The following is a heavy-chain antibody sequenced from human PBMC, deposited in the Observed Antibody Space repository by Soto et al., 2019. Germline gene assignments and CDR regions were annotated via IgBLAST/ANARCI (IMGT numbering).Heavy chain of an antibody. CDR2: ISGSGGST. D-gene: IGHD5-12*01. Sequence: GGSLRLSCAASGFTFSSYAMSWVRQAPGKGLEWVSAISGSGGSTYYADSVKGRFTISRDNSKNTMYLQMNSLRAEDTAVYYCAGSRRGGDSGYDSFGDYYYYMDVWGKGTTVTVSS. CDR1: GFTFSSYA. J-gene: IGHJ6*03. CDR3: AGSRRGGDSGYDSFGDYYYYMDV. V-gene: IGHV3-23*01.